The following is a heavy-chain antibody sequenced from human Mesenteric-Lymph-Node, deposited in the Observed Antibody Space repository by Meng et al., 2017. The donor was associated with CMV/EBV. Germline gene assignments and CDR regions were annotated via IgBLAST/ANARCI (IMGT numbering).Heavy chain of an antibody. J-gene: IGHJ4*02. V-gene: IGHV5-51*01. CDR2: IYPGDSDT. CDR3: ASSSSGWSLDY. Sequence: GGSLRLSCKGSGYSFTSYWIGWVRQMPGKGLEWMGIIYPGDSDTRYSPSFQGQVTISADKSISTAYLQWSSLKASDTAMHYCASSSSGWSLDYWGQGTLVTVSS. CDR1: GYSFTSYW. D-gene: IGHD6-19*01.